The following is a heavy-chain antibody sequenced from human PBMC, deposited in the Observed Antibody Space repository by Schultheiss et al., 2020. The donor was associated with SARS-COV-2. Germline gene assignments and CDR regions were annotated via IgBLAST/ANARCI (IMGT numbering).Heavy chain of an antibody. Sequence: GGSLRLSCAASGFTFSSYAMSWVRQAPGKGLEWVSAISGSGGSTYYADSVKGRFTISRDNAKNSLYLQMNSLRAEDTAVYYCARGIRVRGYYYYGMDVWGQGTTVTVSS. V-gene: IGHV3-23*01. D-gene: IGHD1-14*01. CDR2: ISGSGGST. J-gene: IGHJ6*02. CDR3: ARGIRVRGYYYYGMDV. CDR1: GFTFSSYA.